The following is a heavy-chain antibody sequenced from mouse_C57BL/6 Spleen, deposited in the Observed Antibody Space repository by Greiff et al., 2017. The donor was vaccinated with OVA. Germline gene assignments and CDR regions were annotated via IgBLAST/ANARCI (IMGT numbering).Heavy chain of an antibody. J-gene: IGHJ2*01. Sequence: EVQLVESGGGLVKPGASLKLSCAASGFTFSDYGMHWVRQAPGKGLEWVAYISSGSSTIYYADTVKGRFTISGDNAKNTLCLQMTSLRSEDTAMYYCASQKNGGFDYWGQGTTLTVSS. V-gene: IGHV5-17*01. D-gene: IGHD1-2*01. CDR3: ASQKNGGFDY. CDR1: GFTFSDYG. CDR2: ISSGSSTI.